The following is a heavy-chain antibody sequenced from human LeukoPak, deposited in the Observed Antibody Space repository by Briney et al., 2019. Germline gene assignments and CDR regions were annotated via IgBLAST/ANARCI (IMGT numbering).Heavy chain of an antibody. CDR3: ERRPSLVTAPFDY. V-gene: IGHV5-51*01. Sequence: HGESLKISCKCSGYSFTSYLTGLGRQMPGKDLEWMGIIYPGDSDTRYSPSFQGQVTISADKSISTAYLQWSSLQASDTAMYYCERRPSLVTAPFDYWGQGTLVTVSS. D-gene: IGHD2-21*02. CDR2: IYPGDSDT. CDR1: GYSFTSYL. J-gene: IGHJ4*02.